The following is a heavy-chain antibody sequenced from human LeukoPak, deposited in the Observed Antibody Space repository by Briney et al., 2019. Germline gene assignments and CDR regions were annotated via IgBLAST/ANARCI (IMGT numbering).Heavy chain of an antibody. J-gene: IGHJ4*02. CDR2: IYSSGST. D-gene: IGHD3-10*01. V-gene: IGHV4-4*07. Sequence: SETLSLTCTVSGDSISSYYWSWIRQPAGKGLEWIGRIYSSGSTKYNPSLKSRVTMSVDTSKNQFSLKLKSVTAADTAVYYCARESWDTMVRGAVFDLWGQGTLVTVSS. CDR1: GDSISSYY. CDR3: ARESWDTMVRGAVFDL.